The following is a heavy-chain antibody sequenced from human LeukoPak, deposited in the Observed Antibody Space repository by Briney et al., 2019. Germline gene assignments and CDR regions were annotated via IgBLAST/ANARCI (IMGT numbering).Heavy chain of an antibody. CDR1: GFTFSSYG. Sequence: GGSLRLSCAASGFTFSSYGMHWVRQAPGKGLEWVAVIWYDRSNKYYADSVKGRFTISRDNSKNTLYLQMNSLRAEDTAVYYCAKDGLGYCTNAICYNFDYWGQGTLVTVSS. J-gene: IGHJ4*02. V-gene: IGHV3-33*06. CDR2: IWYDRSNK. CDR3: AKDGLGYCTNAICYNFDY. D-gene: IGHD2-8*01.